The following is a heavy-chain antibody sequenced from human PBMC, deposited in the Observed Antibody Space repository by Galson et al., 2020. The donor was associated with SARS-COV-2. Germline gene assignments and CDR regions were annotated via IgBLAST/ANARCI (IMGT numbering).Heavy chain of an antibody. D-gene: IGHD1-20*01. CDR3: ARSDTFQRYLPIDL. Sequence: SETLSLTCAVSGDSISSNYWWNWVRQPPGKGLEWIGKIYHRGNSIHNPSLESRVTISIDKSRNQFSLKFNSVTAADTAVYYCARSDTFQRYLPIDLWGQGTLVTVSS. J-gene: IGHJ5*02. CDR1: GDSISSNYW. V-gene: IGHV4-4*02. CDR2: IYHRGNS.